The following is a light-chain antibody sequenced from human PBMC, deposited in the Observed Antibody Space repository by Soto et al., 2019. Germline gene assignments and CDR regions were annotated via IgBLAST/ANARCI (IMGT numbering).Light chain of an antibody. J-gene: IGLJ2*01. V-gene: IGLV2-14*03. CDR1: SSDVGDDNF. CDR2: DVN. Sequence: QSVLTQPASVSGSPGQSITISCTGISSDVGDDNFVSWYQQYPGKAPKLMISDVNHRPSGVSNRFSGSKSGNTASLTISGLQAEDEADYYCSSYPSTNLFLFGGGTKLTVL. CDR3: SSYPSTNLFL.